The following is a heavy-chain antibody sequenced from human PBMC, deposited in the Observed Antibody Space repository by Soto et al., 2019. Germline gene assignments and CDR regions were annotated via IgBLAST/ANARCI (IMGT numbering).Heavy chain of an antibody. J-gene: IGHJ2*01. CDR1: GFTFSSYS. Sequence: VQLVESGGGLVQPGGSLRLSCAASGFTFSSYSMNWVRQAPGKGLEWVSYISSSSSTIYYADSVKGRFTISRDNAKNSLYLQMNSLRDEDTAVYYCASRIAVAGTQPYWYFDLWGRGTLVTVSS. CDR2: ISSSSSTI. V-gene: IGHV3-48*02. CDR3: ASRIAVAGTQPYWYFDL. D-gene: IGHD6-19*01.